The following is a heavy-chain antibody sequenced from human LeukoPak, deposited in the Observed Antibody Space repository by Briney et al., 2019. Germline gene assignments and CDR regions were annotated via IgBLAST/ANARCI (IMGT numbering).Heavy chain of an antibody. Sequence: PSETLSLTCAVSGGSISSGGYSWSWIRQPPGKGLEWIVYIYHSGSTYYNPSLKSRVTISVDRSKNQLSLKLSSVTAADTAVYYCARGSYCSGGSCYALFDYWGQGTLVTVSS. D-gene: IGHD2-15*01. CDR3: ARGSYCSGGSCYALFDY. J-gene: IGHJ4*02. CDR1: GGSISSGGYS. V-gene: IGHV4-30-2*01. CDR2: IYHSGST.